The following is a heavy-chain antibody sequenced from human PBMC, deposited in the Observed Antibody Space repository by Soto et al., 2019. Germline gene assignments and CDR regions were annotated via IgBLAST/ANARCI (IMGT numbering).Heavy chain of an antibody. V-gene: IGHV4-39*01. CDR2: IHYTEST. Sequence: PSETLSLTCSVSGGSIISSNYYRAWIRQPPGKGLEWIGSIHYTESTYYNPSLKSRVTISVDTSKNQFSLKLTSVSAADTAVYYCARRECSGGTCSFDSWGQGSLVTVSS. CDR1: GGSIISSNYY. D-gene: IGHD2-15*01. J-gene: IGHJ5*01. CDR3: ARRECSGGTCSFDS.